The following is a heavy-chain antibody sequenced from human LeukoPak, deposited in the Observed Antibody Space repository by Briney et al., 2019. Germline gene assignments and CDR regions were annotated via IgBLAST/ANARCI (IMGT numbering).Heavy chain of an antibody. Sequence: SETLSLTCTVSGGSISSYYWSWIRQPPGKGLEWIGYIYYSGSTNYNPSLKSRVTISVDTSKNQFSLKLSSVTAADTAVYCCARRFDLGGDSSGPTRPWYFDLWGRGTLVTVSS. V-gene: IGHV4-59*08. CDR3: ARRFDLGGDSSGPTRPWYFDL. CDR2: IYYSGST. CDR1: GGSISSYY. D-gene: IGHD3-22*01. J-gene: IGHJ2*01.